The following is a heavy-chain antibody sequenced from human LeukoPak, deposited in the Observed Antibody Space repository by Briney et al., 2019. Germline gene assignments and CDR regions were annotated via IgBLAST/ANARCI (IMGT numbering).Heavy chain of an antibody. V-gene: IGHV3-48*04. J-gene: IGHJ4*02. CDR3: AREKVPVPLPDY. CDR1: GFTFSSYD. CDR2: ISPSSTRI. D-gene: IGHD1-1*01. Sequence: GALRLSCAASGFTFSSYDMNWVRQAPGKGLEWVSYISPSSTRIDYAASVRGRFTISRDNAKNSLYLQMNSLRAEDTAVYYCAREKVPVPLPDYWGQGTLVTVSS.